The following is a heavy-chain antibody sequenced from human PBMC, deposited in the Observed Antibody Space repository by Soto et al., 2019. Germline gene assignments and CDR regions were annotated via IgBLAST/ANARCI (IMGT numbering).Heavy chain of an antibody. CDR3: AILIGNSWLDS. D-gene: IGHD2-8*01. CDR1: GASVSTNSAT. V-gene: IGHV6-1*01. Sequence: QVQLQQAGPGLVKPSQTLSLTCAISGASVSTNSATWDWIRQSPSRGLEWLGRTYYTSKWFNDYAVAVKGRISINPDTSNNQFSLQLNSVTPDDTAVYHCAILIGNSWLDSWGQGTLVTVSS. CDR2: TYYTSKWFN. J-gene: IGHJ5*01.